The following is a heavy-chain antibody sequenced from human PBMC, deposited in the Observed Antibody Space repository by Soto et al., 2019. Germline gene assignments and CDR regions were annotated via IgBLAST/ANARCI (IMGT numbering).Heavy chain of an antibody. CDR1: GITFSNYA. CDR2: ISGSGGST. D-gene: IGHD1-26*01. Sequence: EVQLLESGGGLVQPGGSLRLSCAASGITFSNYAMTWVRQAPGKGLEWVSAISGSGGSTYYADSVKGRFTISRDNSKNTLYLQMDSLRAEDTAVYYCANPPPTMESTIYYYYGMDVWGQGTTVTVSS. V-gene: IGHV3-23*01. CDR3: ANPPPTMESTIYYYYGMDV. J-gene: IGHJ6*02.